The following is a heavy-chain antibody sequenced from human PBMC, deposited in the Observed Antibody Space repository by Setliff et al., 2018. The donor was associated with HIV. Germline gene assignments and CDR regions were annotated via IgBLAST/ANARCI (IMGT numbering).Heavy chain of an antibody. Sequence: SVKVSCKASGGTFSTYAIHWVRQAPGQGLEWMGGIPLFGTANYAQKFQGRVRITADESTGTAYMELRTPKFEDTAMYYCVVGGSSWYADYHYYYTDIWGTGTTVTVSS. CDR1: GGTFSTYA. CDR2: IPLFGTA. J-gene: IGHJ6*03. CDR3: VVGGSSWYADYHYYYTDI. D-gene: IGHD6-13*01. V-gene: IGHV1-69*13.